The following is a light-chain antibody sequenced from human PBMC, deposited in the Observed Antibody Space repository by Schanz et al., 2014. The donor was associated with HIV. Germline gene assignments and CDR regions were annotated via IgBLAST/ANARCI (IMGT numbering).Light chain of an antibody. Sequence: QSVLTQPPSVSAAPGQKVNISCSGSSSNHGNNYVSWYQQLPGTAPKLLIYDNNKRPSGIPDRFSGSKSGTSASLAIIGLRSEDEAHYYCATWDDSLSGVFGGGTKLTVL. CDR2: DNN. V-gene: IGLV1-51*01. J-gene: IGLJ3*02. CDR3: ATWDDSLSGV. CDR1: SSNHGNNY.